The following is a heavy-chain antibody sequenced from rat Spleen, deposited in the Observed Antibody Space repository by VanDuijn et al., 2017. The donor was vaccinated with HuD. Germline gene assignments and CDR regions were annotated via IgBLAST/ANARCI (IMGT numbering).Heavy chain of an antibody. CDR3: AGYEDYGGWYFDL. V-gene: IGHV3-1*01. CDR2: INYSGST. D-gene: IGHD1-1*01. J-gene: IGHJ1*01. CDR1: GYSITSNY. Sequence: EVQLQESGPGLVKPSQSLSLTCSVTGYSITSNYWGWIRKFPGNKMEWIGHINYSGSTSYNPSLKSRISITRDTSKSQFFLQLNSVTTEDTATYYCAGYEDYGGWYFDLWGPGTMVTVSS.